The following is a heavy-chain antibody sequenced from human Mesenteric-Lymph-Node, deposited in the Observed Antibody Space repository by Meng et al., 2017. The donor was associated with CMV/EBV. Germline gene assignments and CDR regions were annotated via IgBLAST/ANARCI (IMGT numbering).Heavy chain of an antibody. V-gene: IGHV1-18*01. CDR3: ARCEGTSCYLSTFDI. CDR1: GYTFTSYG. D-gene: IGHD2-2*01. J-gene: IGHJ3*02. CDR2: TSAYNGNT. Sequence: ASVKVSCKASGYTFTSYGFSWVRQAPGQGLEWMGWTSAYNGNTNYAQKIQGRVTMTTDTSTSTVYMELRSLRSDDTAVYYCARCEGTSCYLSTFDIWGQGTMVTVSS.